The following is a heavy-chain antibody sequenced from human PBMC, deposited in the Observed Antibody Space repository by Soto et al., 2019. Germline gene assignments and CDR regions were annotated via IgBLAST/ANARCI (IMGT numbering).Heavy chain of an antibody. Sequence: QVQLVQSGAEVKKPGSSVKVSCLASRGTFNRYAINWVRQAPGHGLEWLGALVPQFGTPNYAQKFQDRVTIVADESTNTTSMELRGLTSDDTAVYYCARQNRDTPMVPFDVWGHGPLVTVSS. V-gene: IGHV1-69*01. D-gene: IGHD5-18*01. J-gene: IGHJ4*01. CDR2: LVPQFGTP. CDR1: RGTFNRYA. CDR3: ARQNRDTPMVPFDV.